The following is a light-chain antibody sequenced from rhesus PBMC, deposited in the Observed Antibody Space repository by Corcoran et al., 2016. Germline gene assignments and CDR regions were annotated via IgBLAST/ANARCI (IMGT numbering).Light chain of an antibody. CDR1: SSDVGGFNY. J-gene: IGLJ1*01. Sequence: QAGPTQPPSVSGSTGQSVTISCTGTSSDVGGFNYVSWYQHHPGKAPKLMIYGVRQRPSGVSDRFSGSKSGNTASLTISGLQAEDEADYFCCSYTTTDTYIFGVGTRLTVL. V-gene: IGLV2S7*01. CDR2: GVR. CDR3: CSYTTTDTYI.